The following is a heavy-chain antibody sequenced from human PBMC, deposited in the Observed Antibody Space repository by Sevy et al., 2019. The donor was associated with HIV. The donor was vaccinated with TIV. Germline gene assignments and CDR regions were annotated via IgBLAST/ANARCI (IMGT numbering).Heavy chain of an antibody. V-gene: IGHV4-59*01. Sequence: SETLSLTCTVSGGSISSYYWSWIRQPPGKGLEWIGYIYYSGSTNYNPSLKSRVTISVDTSKNQFSLKLSSVTAADTAVYYCEKARQSSTIFGVVTNPDWFDPWGQGTLVTVSS. CDR2: IYYSGST. CDR3: EKARQSSTIFGVVTNPDWFDP. CDR1: GGSISSYY. J-gene: IGHJ5*02. D-gene: IGHD3-3*01.